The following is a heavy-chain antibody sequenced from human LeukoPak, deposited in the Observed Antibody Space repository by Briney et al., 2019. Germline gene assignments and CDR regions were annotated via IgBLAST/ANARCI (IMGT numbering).Heavy chain of an antibody. CDR1: GFSVSRNY. V-gene: IGHV3-66*01. Sequence: GGSLRLSCAASGFSVSRNYMSWARLAPGKGLEWVSIISSGGSTHYADFVKGRFAISRDNSKNTVYLQMNSLRAEDTAVYYCATRGLSGYYYGMDVWGQGTAVTVSS. J-gene: IGHJ6*02. CDR3: ATRGLSGYYYGMDV. CDR2: ISSGGST. D-gene: IGHD3/OR15-3a*01.